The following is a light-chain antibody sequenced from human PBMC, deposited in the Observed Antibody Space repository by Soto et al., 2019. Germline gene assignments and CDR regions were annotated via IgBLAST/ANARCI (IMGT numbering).Light chain of an antibody. J-gene: IGKJ1*01. CDR3: QQYQNSPRT. CDR1: QSVGGNS. V-gene: IGKV3-20*01. Sequence: ETVSTPSPGTLSLSPWERATVSCMASQSVGGNSLAWYQQRPGQAPRLLIYDTSKRATGIPDRFSGSGSGTDFTLTISRLEPADFAVYYCQQYQNSPRTFGQGAKVDIK. CDR2: DTS.